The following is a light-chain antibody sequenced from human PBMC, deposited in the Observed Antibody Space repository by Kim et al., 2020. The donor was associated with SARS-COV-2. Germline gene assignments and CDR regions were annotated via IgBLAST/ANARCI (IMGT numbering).Light chain of an antibody. CDR1: QSMSSF. CDR2: AAS. Sequence: ASVGDRVTITCRASQSMSSFLNWYQQKPGKAPNLLIYAASSLQSGVPPRFSGSGSGTDFTLTISSLQPEDFATYYCQQSYSIPFTFGPGTKVDIK. J-gene: IGKJ3*01. CDR3: QQSYSIPFT. V-gene: IGKV1-39*01.